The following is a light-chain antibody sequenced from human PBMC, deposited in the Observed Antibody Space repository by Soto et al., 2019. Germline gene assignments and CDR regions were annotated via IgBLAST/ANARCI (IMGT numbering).Light chain of an antibody. V-gene: IGKV3-15*01. Sequence: EIVMTQSPATLSVSPGERVTLSCRASQSVSSNLAWYQQKFGQAPRLLIYGISTRATGIPARFSGSGSGTEFTLTISSLQSEDFAVYYCQQYNKWWTFGQGTKVEIK. CDR1: QSVSSN. J-gene: IGKJ1*01. CDR3: QQYNKWWT. CDR2: GIS.